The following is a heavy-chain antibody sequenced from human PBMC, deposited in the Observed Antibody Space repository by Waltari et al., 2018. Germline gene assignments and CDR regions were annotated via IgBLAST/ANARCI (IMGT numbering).Heavy chain of an antibody. CDR2: IRNIAYRGAT. CDR3: SRDWIIMGNDY. J-gene: IGHJ4*02. CDR1: GFPFGYHT. Sequence: EVQLVGSGGGLVQPGRSLHLSCNTSGFPFGYHTISWFRQAPGNGLEWVGFIRNIAYRGATEYAASVKGRFTISRDNSKSIAYLHMNSLKTEDSAMYYCSRDWIIMGNDYWGQGTLVTVSS. V-gene: IGHV3-49*02. D-gene: IGHD3-10*01.